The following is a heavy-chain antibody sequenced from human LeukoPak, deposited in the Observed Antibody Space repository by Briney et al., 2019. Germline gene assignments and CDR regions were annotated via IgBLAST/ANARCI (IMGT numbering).Heavy chain of an antibody. CDR1: GYTFTGYY. CDR2: MNPNSGNT. Sequence: ASVKVSCKASGYTFTGYYMHWVRQATGQGLEWVGWMNPNSGNTGSAQKFQGRITMTRNTSITTAYMELSSLRSEDTAVYYCARGNKDYGDYARGLSDYWGQGTLVTVSS. D-gene: IGHD4-17*01. CDR3: ARGNKDYGDYARGLSDY. J-gene: IGHJ4*02. V-gene: IGHV1-8*02.